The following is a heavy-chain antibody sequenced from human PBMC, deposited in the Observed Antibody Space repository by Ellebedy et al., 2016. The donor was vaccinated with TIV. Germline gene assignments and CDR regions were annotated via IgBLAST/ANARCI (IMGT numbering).Heavy chain of an antibody. CDR2: IYYSGST. CDR3: ARDLDYYDSSGLNAFDI. V-gene: IGHV4-61*01. Sequence: SETLSLTXTVSGGSVSSGSYYWSWIRQPPGKGLEWIGYIYYSGSTNYNPSLKSRVTISVDTSKNQFSLKLSSVTAADTAVYYCARDLDYYDSSGLNAFDIWGQGTMVTVSS. D-gene: IGHD3-22*01. J-gene: IGHJ3*02. CDR1: GGSVSSGSYY.